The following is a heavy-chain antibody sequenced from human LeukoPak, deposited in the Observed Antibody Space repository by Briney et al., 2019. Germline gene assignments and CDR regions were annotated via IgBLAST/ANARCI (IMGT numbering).Heavy chain of an antibody. CDR1: GFTFGDYA. CDR2: IRSKAYGGTT. D-gene: IGHD1-26*01. Sequence: PGRSLRLSCTASGFTFGDYAMSWVRQAPGKGLEWVGFIRSKAYGGTTEYAASVKGRFTISRDDSKSIAYLQMNSLKTEDTAVYYCTRDIRSGCYSFDYWGQGTLVTDSS. CDR3: TRDIRSGCYSFDY. J-gene: IGHJ4*02. V-gene: IGHV3-49*04.